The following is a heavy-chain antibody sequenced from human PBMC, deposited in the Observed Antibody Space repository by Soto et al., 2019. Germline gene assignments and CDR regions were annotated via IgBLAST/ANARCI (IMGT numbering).Heavy chain of an antibody. J-gene: IGHJ4*02. V-gene: IGHV3-48*03. Sequence: EVQLVESGGGLIHPGGSLRLSCTASGFTFNRFEMNWVRQAPGRGLEWVSYISSTTNYIYYGDSMKGRFTISRDNAKNSLYLEMNSLRAEDTAVYYCARESEDLTSNFDYWGQGTLVTVSS. CDR1: GFTFNRFE. CDR2: ISSTTNYI. CDR3: ARESEDLTSNFDY.